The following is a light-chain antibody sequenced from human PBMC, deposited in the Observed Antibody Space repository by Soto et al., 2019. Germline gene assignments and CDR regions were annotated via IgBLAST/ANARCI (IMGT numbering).Light chain of an antibody. CDR1: QSVSTN. Sequence: EIVMTQSPATLSLSPGERATLSCRASQSVSTNLAGYQHKPRHGPRLLIFGASTRAIGIPDRFSGSGSGTDFTLTISSLQSEDFAVYYCQHYSELPLTFGGGTKVEIK. V-gene: IGKV3-15*01. J-gene: IGKJ4*01. CDR3: QHYSELPLT. CDR2: GAS.